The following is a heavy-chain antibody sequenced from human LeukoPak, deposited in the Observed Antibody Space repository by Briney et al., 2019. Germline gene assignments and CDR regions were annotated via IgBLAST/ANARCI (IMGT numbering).Heavy chain of an antibody. V-gene: IGHV3-48*01. CDR1: GFTFSSYS. D-gene: IGHD4-23*01. CDR2: ISSSSSTI. Sequence: GGSLRLSCAASGFTFSSYSMNWVRQAPGKGLEWVSYISSSSSTIYYADSVKGRFTISRDNSKNTLYLQMNSLRAEDTAVYYCARDLGKSFGVWGKGTTVTVSS. J-gene: IGHJ6*04. CDR3: ARDLGKSFGV.